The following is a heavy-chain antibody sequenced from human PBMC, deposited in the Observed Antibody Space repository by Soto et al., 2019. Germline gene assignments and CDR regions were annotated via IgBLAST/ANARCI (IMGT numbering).Heavy chain of an antibody. J-gene: IGHJ5*02. CDR3: VRDLEMITFGGVIVMPPDWFDP. CDR2: ISSRSEYI. Sequence: GGSLRLSCAGSGFTFSSYSMNWVRQAPGKGLEWVSSISSRSEYIIYADSVRGRFTISRDNAENSLYLQMNSLRAEDTAVYYCVRDLEMITFGGVIVMPPDWFDPWGQGTLVTVSS. CDR1: GFTFSSYS. D-gene: IGHD3-16*02. V-gene: IGHV3-21*01.